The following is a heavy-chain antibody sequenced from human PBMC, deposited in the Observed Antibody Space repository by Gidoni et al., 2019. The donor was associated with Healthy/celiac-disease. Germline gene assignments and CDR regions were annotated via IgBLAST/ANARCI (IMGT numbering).Heavy chain of an antibody. J-gene: IGHJ4*02. Sequence: QLQLQESGPGLVKPSETLSLTCPVSGGSISSSSYHWGWIRQPPGKGLEWIGSIYYSGSTYYNPSLKSRVTISVDTSKNQFSLKLSSVTAADTAVYYCASTWYYYGSGVLWGQGTLVTVSS. CDR2: IYYSGST. CDR1: GGSISSSSYH. CDR3: ASTWYYYGSGVL. V-gene: IGHV4-39*01. D-gene: IGHD3-10*01.